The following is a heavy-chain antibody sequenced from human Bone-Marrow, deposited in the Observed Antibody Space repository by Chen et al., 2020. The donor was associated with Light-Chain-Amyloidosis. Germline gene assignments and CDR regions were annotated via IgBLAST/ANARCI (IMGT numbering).Heavy chain of an antibody. V-gene: IGHV3-20*04. CDR2: MNWNGGST. D-gene: IGHD6-13*01. J-gene: IGHJ6*03. CDR3: ARGRSLAALRLYYYYMDV. Sequence: EVQLVESGGGVVRPGGSLRLSCAASGLSFDDYGMSWVRQAPGKGLEWVSGMNWNGGSTGYADSVKGRFTISRDNAKNSLYLQMNSLRAEDTALYYCARGRSLAALRLYYYYMDVWGKGTTVTVSS. CDR1: GLSFDDYG.